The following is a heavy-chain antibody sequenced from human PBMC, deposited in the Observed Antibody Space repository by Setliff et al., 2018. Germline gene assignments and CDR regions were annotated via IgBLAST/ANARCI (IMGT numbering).Heavy chain of an antibody. CDR1: GYSFTDYW. D-gene: IGHD2-21*01. J-gene: IGHJ5*02. CDR2: IYPGNADT. CDR3: ARRGERFFNWFDP. V-gene: IGHV5-51*01. Sequence: SGESLKISCKGSGYSFTDYWTAWVRQTPGKGLEWMGTIYPGNADTRYSPSFQGQVTISTDTSINTAFLQWNNLKASDTAVYYCARRGERFFNWFDPWGQGTLVTVSS.